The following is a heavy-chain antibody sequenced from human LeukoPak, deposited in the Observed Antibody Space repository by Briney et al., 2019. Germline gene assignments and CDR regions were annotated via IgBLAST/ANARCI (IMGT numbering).Heavy chain of an antibody. Sequence: SETLSLTCAVYGGSFSGYYWSWIRQPPGKGLEWIGEINHSGSTNYNPSLKSRVTISVDTSKNQFSLKLSSVTAADTAVYYCARGLGSGSYYDAFDIWGQGTMVTVSS. CDR3: ARGLGSGSYYDAFDI. J-gene: IGHJ3*02. CDR2: INHSGST. D-gene: IGHD1-26*01. V-gene: IGHV4-34*01. CDR1: GGSFSGYY.